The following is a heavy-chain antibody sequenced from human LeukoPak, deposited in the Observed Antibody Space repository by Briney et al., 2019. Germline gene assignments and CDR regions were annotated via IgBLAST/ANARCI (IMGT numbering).Heavy chain of an antibody. CDR2: IHSGGST. D-gene: IGHD1-1*01. CDR3: ARNWILDY. J-gene: IGHJ4*02. Sequence: GGSLRLSCAASGFTVSSKYMSWVRQAPGKGLEWVSVIHSGGSTYYADSVKGRFTISRDNPKNTLYLQMNSLRAEDTAVYYCARNWILDYWGQGTLVTVSS. V-gene: IGHV3-66*01. CDR1: GFTVSSKY.